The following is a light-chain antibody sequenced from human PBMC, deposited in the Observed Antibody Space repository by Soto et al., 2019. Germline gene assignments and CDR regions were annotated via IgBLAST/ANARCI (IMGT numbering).Light chain of an antibody. CDR2: EGS. V-gene: IGLV2-23*01. CDR3: CSYAGSSTLV. Sequence: QSALTQPASVSGSPGQSITISCTGTSSDVGSYNLVSWYQQHPGKAPKLMIYEGSKRPSGVSNRFSGSKSGNTASLTISGFQAEDEGDYYCCSYAGSSTLVFGGGTKLTVL. CDR1: SSDVGSYNL. J-gene: IGLJ2*01.